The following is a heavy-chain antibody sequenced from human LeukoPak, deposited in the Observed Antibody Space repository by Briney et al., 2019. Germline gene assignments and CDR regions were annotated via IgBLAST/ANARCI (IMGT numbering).Heavy chain of an antibody. J-gene: IGHJ6*02. CDR2: IYSGGST. CDR1: GFTFSRYT. D-gene: IGHD3-10*01. Sequence: GGSLRLSCAASGFTFSRYTMSWVRQAPGKGLEWVSVIYSGGSTYYADSVKGRFTISRDNSKNTLYLQMNSLRAEDTAVYYCARVRITMVRGVPHYGMDVWGQGTAVTVSS. CDR3: ARVRITMVRGVPHYGMDV. V-gene: IGHV3-53*01.